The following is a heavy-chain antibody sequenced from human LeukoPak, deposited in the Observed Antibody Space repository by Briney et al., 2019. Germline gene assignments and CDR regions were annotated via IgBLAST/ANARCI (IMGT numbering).Heavy chain of an antibody. J-gene: IGHJ5*02. V-gene: IGHV3-74*01. D-gene: IGHD6-13*01. Sequence: GGSLRLSCAASGNYWMHWVRQAPGKRLVWVSHINSDGSWTSYADSVKGRFTISKDNAKNTVYLQMNNLRTEDTAVYYCASSRTAASSNWFDPWGQGTLVTVSS. CDR3: ASSRTAASSNWFDP. CDR1: GNYW. CDR2: INSDGSWT.